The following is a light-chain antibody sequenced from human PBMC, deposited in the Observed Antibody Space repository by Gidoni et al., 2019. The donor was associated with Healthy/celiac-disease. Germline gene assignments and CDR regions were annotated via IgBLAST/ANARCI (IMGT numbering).Light chain of an antibody. CDR1: QSISSY. Sequence: DIQMTQSPSSLSASIGDRVTIPCRESQSISSYLNWYQQQPGKAPKLLIYAASSLQSGVPSRFSGSGSGTDFTLTISSLQPEDFATYYCQQSYSTPRTFGQGTKVEIK. CDR3: QQSYSTPRT. CDR2: AAS. V-gene: IGKV1-39*01. J-gene: IGKJ1*01.